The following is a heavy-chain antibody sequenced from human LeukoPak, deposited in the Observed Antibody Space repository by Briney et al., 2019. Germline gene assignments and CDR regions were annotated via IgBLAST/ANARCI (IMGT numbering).Heavy chain of an antibody. CDR1: GFTFSSYE. V-gene: IGHV3-48*03. CDR3: ARGLRYFDWLLDY. J-gene: IGHJ4*02. D-gene: IGHD3-9*01. Sequence: GGSLRLSCAASGFTFSSYEMNWVRQAPGKGLEGFSYISSSGSTIYYADSVKGRFTISRDNAKNSLYLQMNSLRAEDTALYYCARGLRYFDWLLDYWGQGTLVTVSS. CDR2: ISSSGSTI.